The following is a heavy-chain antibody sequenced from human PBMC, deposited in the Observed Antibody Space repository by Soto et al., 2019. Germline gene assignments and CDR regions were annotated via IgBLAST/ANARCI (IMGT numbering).Heavy chain of an antibody. D-gene: IGHD6-19*01. CDR1: GGTFSRYA. V-gene: IGHV1-69*12. J-gene: IGHJ4*02. CDR3: ARINSSGWYEAIDY. Sequence: QGQLVQSGAEVKKPGSSVKVCYKASGGTFSRYAISWVRQAPGQGLEWMGGIIPIFGTANYAQKFQGRVTITADESTSTAYMELSSLRSEDTAVYYCARINSSGWYEAIDYWGQGTLVTVSS. CDR2: IIPIFGTA.